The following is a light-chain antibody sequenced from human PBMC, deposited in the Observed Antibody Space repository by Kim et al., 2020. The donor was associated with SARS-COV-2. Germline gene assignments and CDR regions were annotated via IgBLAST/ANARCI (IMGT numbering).Light chain of an antibody. CDR3: QQYYSTPPS. CDR2: WAS. J-gene: IGKJ2*03. CDR1: QTVLYNSNNKNY. V-gene: IGKV4-1*01. Sequence: RATLNGKSSQTVLYNSNNKNYLAWYQQKPGQAPKLLIYWASIRESGVSDRFSGSGSETDFTLTIRSLQAEDVAVYYCQQYYSTPPSFGQGTKLEI.